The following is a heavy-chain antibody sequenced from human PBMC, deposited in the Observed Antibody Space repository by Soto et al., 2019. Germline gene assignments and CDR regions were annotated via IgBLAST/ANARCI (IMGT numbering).Heavy chain of an antibody. J-gene: IGHJ1*01. D-gene: IGHD2-15*01. V-gene: IGHV1-69*12. Sequence: QVQLVQSGAAVKKPGSSVKVSCKASGGTFSSYAISWVRQAPGQGLEWMGGIIPIFGTANYAQKFQGRVTITADESTSTAYMELSSLRSEDTDVYYCARGLGYCSGGSCSLEYFPHWGQGTLVTVSS. CDR1: GGTFSSYA. CDR3: ARGLGYCSGGSCSLEYFPH. CDR2: IIPIFGTA.